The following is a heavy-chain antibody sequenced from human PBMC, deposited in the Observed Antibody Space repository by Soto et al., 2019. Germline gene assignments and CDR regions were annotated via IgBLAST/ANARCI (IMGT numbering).Heavy chain of an antibody. CDR1: GGTFSSYA. D-gene: IGHD3-3*01. J-gene: IGHJ6*02. CDR3: ARTPTIFGVVITATTYYYYGMDV. CDR2: IIPIFGTA. V-gene: IGHV1-69*06. Sequence: QVQLVQSGAEVKKPGSSVKVSCKASGGTFSSYAISWVRQAPGQGLEWMGGIIPIFGTANYAQKFQGRVTITADKSTSTAYMELSSLRCEETAVYYCARTPTIFGVVITATTYYYYGMDVWGQGTTVTVSS.